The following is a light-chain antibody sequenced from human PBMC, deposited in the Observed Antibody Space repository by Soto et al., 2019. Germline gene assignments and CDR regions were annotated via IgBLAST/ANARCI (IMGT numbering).Light chain of an antibody. J-gene: IGLJ1*01. CDR1: SRDVGGSNY. Sequence: QSALIQPASVSGSPGQSITISCTGTSRDVGGSNYVSWYQHHPHRAPKLLIYEVSYRPSGVSSRFSGSKSGNTASLTISGLQPEDEADYYCSSYTSSNTLEVFGAGTKLTVL. CDR3: SSYTSSNTLEV. CDR2: EVS. V-gene: IGLV2-14*01.